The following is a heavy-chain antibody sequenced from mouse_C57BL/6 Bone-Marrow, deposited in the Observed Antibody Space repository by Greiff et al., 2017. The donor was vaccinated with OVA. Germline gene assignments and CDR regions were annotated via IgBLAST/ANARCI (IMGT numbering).Heavy chain of an antibody. CDR2: IYPGDGDT. V-gene: IGHV1-80*01. J-gene: IGHJ2*01. D-gene: IGHD1-1*01. CDR3: AREKIYYGSSSLFDY. Sequence: QVQLQQSGAELVKPGASVKISCKASGYAFSSYWMNWVKQRPGKGLEWIGQIYPGDGDTNYNGKFKGKATLTADKSSSTAYMQLSSLTSEDSAVYCCAREKIYYGSSSLFDYWGQGTTLTVSS. CDR1: GYAFSSYW.